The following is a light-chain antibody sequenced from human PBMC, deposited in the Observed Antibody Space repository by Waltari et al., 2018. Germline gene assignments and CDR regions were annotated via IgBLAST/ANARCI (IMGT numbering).Light chain of an antibody. CDR1: ISNIRSNY. CDR3: AAWDDSLSALL. J-gene: IGLJ2*01. Sequence: QSVLTQPPSASGTPGQRVTISCSGSISNIRSNYVYWYQQLPGTAPKLLIYTNHRLPSGVPDRFSGSKSDTSASLAISGLRSEDEADYFCAAWDDSLSALLFGGGTKLTVL. CDR2: TNH. V-gene: IGLV1-47*01.